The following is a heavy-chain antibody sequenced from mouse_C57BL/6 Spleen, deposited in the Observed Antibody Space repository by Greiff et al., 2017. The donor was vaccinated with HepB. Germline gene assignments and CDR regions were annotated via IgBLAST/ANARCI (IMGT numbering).Heavy chain of an antibody. CDR2: IYPGSGST. CDR3: ASLYDYGSSPAWFAY. V-gene: IGHV1-55*01. D-gene: IGHD1-1*01. J-gene: IGHJ3*01. CDR1: GYTFTSYW. Sequence: QVQLQQSGAELVKPGASVKMSCKASGYTFTSYWITWVKQRPGQGLEWIGDIYPGSGSTNYNEKFKSKATLTVDTSSSTAYMQLSSLTSEDSAVYDCASLYDYGSSPAWFAYWGQGTLVTVSA.